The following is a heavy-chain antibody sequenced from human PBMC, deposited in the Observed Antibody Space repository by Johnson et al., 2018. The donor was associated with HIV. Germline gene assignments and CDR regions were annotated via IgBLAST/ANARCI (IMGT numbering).Heavy chain of an antibody. CDR2: ISSNGGST. CDR1: GFTFSSYA. J-gene: IGHJ3*02. Sequence: VQLVESGGGLVQPGGSLRLSCAASGFTFSSYAMHWVRQAPGKGLEYVSAISSNGGSTYYANSVKGRFTISRDNSKNTLYLQMGSLRAEDMAVYYCARDSTPWGGDYVGYGFDIWGQGTTVTVSS. CDR3: ARDSTPWGGDYVGYGFDI. D-gene: IGHD4-17*01. V-gene: IGHV3-64*01.